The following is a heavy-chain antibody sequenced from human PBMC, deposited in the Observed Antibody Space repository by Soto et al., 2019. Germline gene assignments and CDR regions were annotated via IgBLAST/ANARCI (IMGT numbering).Heavy chain of an antibody. V-gene: IGHV2-26*01. CDR1: GFSLSNARMG. J-gene: IGHJ6*02. D-gene: IGHD5-18*01. Sequence: QVTLKTSGPVLVKPTETLTLTCTVPGFSLSNARMGVTWIRQPPGQDLEWLAHIFSNDEKSYSTSLKSRLTNAKDTSKSQVVLTMTNMDPVDTATYYCARIRRNGDTAMVNIDYYGMDVWGQGTTVTVSS. CDR3: ARIRRNGDTAMVNIDYYGMDV. CDR2: IFSNDEK.